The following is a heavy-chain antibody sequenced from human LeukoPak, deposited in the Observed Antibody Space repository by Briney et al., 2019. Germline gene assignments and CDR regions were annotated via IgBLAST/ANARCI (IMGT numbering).Heavy chain of an antibody. CDR2: IYPGDSDT. V-gene: IGHV5-51*01. CDR1: GSIFTSYW. Sequence: GESLQISCQGSGSIFTSYWIVWVRQTPGEGLELMGIIYPGDSDTRYSPSFQGQVTISADKSINTAYLQWNSLKASDTAMYYCARHGSYFDYWGQGALVTVSS. D-gene: IGHD3-10*01. J-gene: IGHJ4*02. CDR3: ARHGSYFDY.